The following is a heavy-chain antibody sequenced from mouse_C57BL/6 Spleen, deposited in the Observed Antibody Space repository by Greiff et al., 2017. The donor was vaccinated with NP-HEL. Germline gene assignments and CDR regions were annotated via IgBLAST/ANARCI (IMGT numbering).Heavy chain of an antibody. Sequence: QVQLKQPGAELVRPGSSVKLSCKASGYTFTSYWMHWVKQRPIQGLEWIGNIDPSDSETHYNQKFKDKATLTVDKSSSTAYMQLSSLTSEDSAVYYCAREGSSPYYAMDYWGQGTSVTVSS. CDR3: AREGSSPYYAMDY. CDR2: IDPSDSET. J-gene: IGHJ4*01. CDR1: GYTFTSYW. V-gene: IGHV1-52*01. D-gene: IGHD1-1*01.